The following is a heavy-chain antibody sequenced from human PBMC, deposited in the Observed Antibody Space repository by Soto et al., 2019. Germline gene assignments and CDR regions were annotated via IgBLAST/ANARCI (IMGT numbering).Heavy chain of an antibody. CDR2: INPSGGST. J-gene: IGHJ5*02. CDR1: GYTFTSYY. V-gene: IGHV1-46*03. CDR3: ARVVEKDYGDLNWFAP. D-gene: IGHD4-17*01. Sequence: ASVKVSCKASGYTFTSYYMHWVRQAPGQGLEWMGIINPSGGSTSYAQKFQGRVTMTRDTSTSTVYMELSSLRSEDTAVYYCARVVEKDYGDLNWFAPGGQGTLVTVSS.